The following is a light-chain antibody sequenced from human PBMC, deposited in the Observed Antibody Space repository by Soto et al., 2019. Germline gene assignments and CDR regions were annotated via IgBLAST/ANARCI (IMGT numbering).Light chain of an antibody. Sequence: QSALTQPPSVSGSPGQSVTISCIGTSSDVGSYNRVSWYQQPPGTAPKVMIYDVDKRPSGVPGRFSGSKSGNTASLTISGLQAEDEADYYCCSYAGSYPFVFGTGTKVTVL. CDR3: CSYAGSYPFV. V-gene: IGLV2-18*02. J-gene: IGLJ1*01. CDR1: SSDVGSYNR. CDR2: DVD.